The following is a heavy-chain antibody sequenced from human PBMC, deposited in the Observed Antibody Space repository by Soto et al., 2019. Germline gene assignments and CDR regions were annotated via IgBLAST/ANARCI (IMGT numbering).Heavy chain of an antibody. Sequence: SETLSLTCTVSGASISRGDYYWNWIRQSPGKGLEWIGNTYNNGRPNYNPSLKSLVTISGDSSKNQFSLKLRSLSAADTAVYYCARGGVYDFWSGLFDWGQGALVTVSS. CDR2: TYNNGRP. CDR3: ARGGVYDFWSGLFD. CDR1: GASISRGDYY. D-gene: IGHD3-3*01. V-gene: IGHV4-30-4*01. J-gene: IGHJ4*02.